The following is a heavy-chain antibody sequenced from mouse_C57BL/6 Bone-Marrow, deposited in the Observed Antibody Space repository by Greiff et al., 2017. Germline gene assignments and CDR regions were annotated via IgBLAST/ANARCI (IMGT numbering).Heavy chain of an antibody. CDR2: INSDGGST. D-gene: IGHD2-3*01. J-gene: IGHJ4*01. V-gene: IGHV5-2*01. CDR3: ARHYDGYYVGAMDY. Sequence: EVKLMESGGGLVQPGESLKLSCESNEYEFPSHDMSWVRKTPEKRLELVAAINSDGGSTYYPDTMERRFIISRDNTKKTLYLQMSSLRSEDTALYYCARHYDGYYVGAMDYWGQGTSVTVSS. CDR1: EYEFPSHD.